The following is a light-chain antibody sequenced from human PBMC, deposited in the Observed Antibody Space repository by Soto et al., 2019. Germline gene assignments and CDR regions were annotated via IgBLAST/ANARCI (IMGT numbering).Light chain of an antibody. CDR3: QQRSSWPPALS. Sequence: EIVLTQSPATLSLSPGERATLSCRASQSVRSFLAWYQQKPGQAPRLLIYDASNRATGVPGRFSGSGSGTDFTRTISSLEPEDFAVYYCQQRSSWPPALSFGGGTKVE. CDR2: DAS. J-gene: IGKJ4*01. V-gene: IGKV3-11*01. CDR1: QSVRSF.